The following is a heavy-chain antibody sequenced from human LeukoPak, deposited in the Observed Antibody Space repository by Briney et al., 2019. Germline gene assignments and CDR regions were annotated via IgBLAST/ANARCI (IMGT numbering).Heavy chain of an antibody. CDR1: GYTFTGYY. V-gene: IGHV1-2*02. CDR2: INHNSGGT. CDR3: AREAPGIAVAGTPPLFDY. J-gene: IGHJ4*02. D-gene: IGHD6-19*01. Sequence: ASVKVSCKASGYTFTGYYMHWVRQAPGQGLEWMGWINHNSGGTNYAQKFQGRVTMTRDTSISTAYMELSRLRSDDTAVYYCAREAPGIAVAGTPPLFDYWGQGTLVTVSS.